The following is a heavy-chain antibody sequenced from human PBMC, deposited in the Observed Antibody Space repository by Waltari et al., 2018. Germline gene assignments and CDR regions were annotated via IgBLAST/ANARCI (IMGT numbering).Heavy chain of an antibody. CDR2: ISGSGGST. CDR1: GFTFSSYG. D-gene: IGHD5-12*01. Sequence: VQLVESGGGVVQPGRSLRLSCAASGFTFSSYGMHWVRQAPGQGLEWVSAISGSGGSTYYADSVKGRFTISRDNSKNTLYLQMNSLRAEDTAVYYCAKEPRYSGYDLRLAPFDYWGQGTLVTVSS. V-gene: IGHV3-23*04. J-gene: IGHJ4*02. CDR3: AKEPRYSGYDLRLAPFDY.